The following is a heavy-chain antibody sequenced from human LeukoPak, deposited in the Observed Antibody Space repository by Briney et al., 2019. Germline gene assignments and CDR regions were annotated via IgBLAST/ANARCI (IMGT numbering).Heavy chain of an antibody. D-gene: IGHD2-21*01. V-gene: IGHV1-24*01. J-gene: IGHJ3*02. CDR1: GYTLTELS. CDR2: FDPEGGET. Sequence: ASVKVSCKVSGYTLTELSMHWVRQAPGKGLEWMGGFDPEGGETIYAQKFQGRVTMTEDTSTDTAYMELSSLRSEDTAVYYCAAYYCGGDCYFLDAFDIWGQGTMVTVSS. CDR3: AAYYCGGDCYFLDAFDI.